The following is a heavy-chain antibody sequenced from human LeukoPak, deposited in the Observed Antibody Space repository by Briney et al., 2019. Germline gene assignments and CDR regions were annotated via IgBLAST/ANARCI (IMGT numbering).Heavy chain of an antibody. CDR3: ARGLSDRYSGYDGNWFDP. CDR2: INPNSGGT. V-gene: IGHV1-2*04. CDR1: GYTFTGYY. J-gene: IGHJ5*02. Sequence: ASVKVSCKASGYTFTGYYMHWVRQAPGQGLEWMGWINPNSGGTNYAQKFQGWVTMTRDTSISTAYMELSRLGSDDTAVYYCARGLSDRYSGYDGNWFDPWGQGTLVTVSS. D-gene: IGHD5-12*01.